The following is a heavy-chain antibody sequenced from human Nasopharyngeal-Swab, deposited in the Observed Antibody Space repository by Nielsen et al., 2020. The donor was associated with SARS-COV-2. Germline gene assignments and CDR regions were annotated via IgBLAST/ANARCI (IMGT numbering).Heavy chain of an antibody. CDR3: ARYSSSWYYFDY. CDR2: IYGGGST. Sequence: GESLKISCAASGFTVSSNYMSWVRQAPGKGLEWVSVIYGGGSTYYADSVKGRFTISRDNSKNTLYLQMNSLRAEDTAVYYCARYSSSWYYFDYWGQGALVTVSS. V-gene: IGHV3-66*02. D-gene: IGHD6-13*01. CDR1: GFTVSSNY. J-gene: IGHJ4*02.